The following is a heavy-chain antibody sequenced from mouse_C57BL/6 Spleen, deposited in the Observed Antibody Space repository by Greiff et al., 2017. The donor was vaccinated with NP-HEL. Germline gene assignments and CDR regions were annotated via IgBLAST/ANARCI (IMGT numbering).Heavy chain of an antibody. CDR3: TRPLWLRRDAMDY. Sequence: VQLQQSGAELVRPGASVTLSCKASGYTFTDYEMHWVKQTPVHGLEWIGAIDPETGGTAYNQKFKGKAILTADKSSSTAYMELRSLTSEDSAVYYCTRPLWLRRDAMDYWGQGTSVTVSS. V-gene: IGHV1-15*01. CDR2: IDPETGGT. D-gene: IGHD2-2*01. J-gene: IGHJ4*01. CDR1: GYTFTDYE.